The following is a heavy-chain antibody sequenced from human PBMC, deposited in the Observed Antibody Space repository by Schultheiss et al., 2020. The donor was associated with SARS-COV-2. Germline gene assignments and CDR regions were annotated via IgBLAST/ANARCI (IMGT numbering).Heavy chain of an antibody. Sequence: SQTLSLTCTVSGGSISSGDYYWSWIRQPPGKGLEWIGYIYYSGSTYYNPSLKSRVTISVDTSKNQFSLKLSSVTAADTAVYYCAARGRQLVRFVWLDYWGQGTLFTVSS. J-gene: IGHJ4*02. D-gene: IGHD6-6*01. V-gene: IGHV4-30-4*01. CDR3: AARGRQLVRFVWLDY. CDR2: IYYSGST. CDR1: GGSISSGDYY.